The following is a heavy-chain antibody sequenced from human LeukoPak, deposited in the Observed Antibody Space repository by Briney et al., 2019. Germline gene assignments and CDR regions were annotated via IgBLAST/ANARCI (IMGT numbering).Heavy chain of an antibody. CDR2: IYYTGSS. V-gene: IGHV4-59*01. D-gene: IGHD1/OR15-1a*01. CDR1: DHTFTYYY. J-gene: IGHJ4*02. CDR3: ARMVGQLIEYYFDY. Sequence: SETLSLTCDVTDHTFTYYYWTWIRQPPGKGLEWIGSIYYTGSSNYNPSLESRVTMPIDTSNNQFSLKLKSVTSADTAVYYCARMVGQLIEYYFDYWGRGTLVTVSS.